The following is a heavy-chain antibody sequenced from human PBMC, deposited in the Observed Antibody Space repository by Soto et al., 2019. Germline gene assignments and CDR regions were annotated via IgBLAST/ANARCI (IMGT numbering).Heavy chain of an antibody. Sequence: EVQLVESGGGLVQPGGSLRLSCAASGFTFSNYDMHWVRQVTGKRLEWVSGITTAGDTYYPGSVKGRFTISREKAKNSLSLQMKSLSAGDTAVYYCARELHGGSYGMDVWGQGTTVSVSS. CDR3: ARELHGGSYGMDV. V-gene: IGHV3-13*01. CDR1: GFTFSNYD. J-gene: IGHJ6*02. CDR2: ITTAGDT.